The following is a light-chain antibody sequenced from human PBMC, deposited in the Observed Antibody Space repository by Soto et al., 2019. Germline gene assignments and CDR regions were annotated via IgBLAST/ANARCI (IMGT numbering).Light chain of an antibody. J-gene: IGKJ4*01. CDR2: AAS. V-gene: IGKV1-39*01. Sequence: DDQMSQSPSSLSASVGDRVTITCRASQSISSYLNWYQRKPGKAPKLLIYAASSLQSGVPSRFSGSGSGTDFTLTISSLQPEDFATYYCQQSYSTLFTFGGGTKVDIK. CDR1: QSISSY. CDR3: QQSYSTLFT.